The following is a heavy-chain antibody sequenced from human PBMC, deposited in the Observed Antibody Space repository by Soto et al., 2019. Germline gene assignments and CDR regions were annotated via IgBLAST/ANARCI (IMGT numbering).Heavy chain of an antibody. J-gene: IGHJ4*02. CDR3: AAGGGLPRYY. CDR1: GGSISSGGYS. V-gene: IGHV4-30-2*01. D-gene: IGHD5-12*01. Sequence: QLQLQESGSGLVKPSQTLSLTCAVSGGSISSGGYSWSWIRQPPGTGLEWIGYIYLIGSTYYNPSLKRRVTIAVDRSKNQCSLKLSSVTAADTAVYYCAAGGGLPRYYWGQGTLGTVSS. CDR2: IYLIGST.